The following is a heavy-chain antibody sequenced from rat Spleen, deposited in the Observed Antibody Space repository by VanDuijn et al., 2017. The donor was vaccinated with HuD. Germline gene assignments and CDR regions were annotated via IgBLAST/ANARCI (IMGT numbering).Heavy chain of an antibody. Sequence: QVQLTESGPGLVQPSQTLSLTCTVSGLSLTSNSVSWSRQPPGKGPDRMGVIWSHGGIDYNSAIKSRLSISRDTSKSQVFLKMNSLQTEDTATYYCARDITTKPMDAWGQGASVTVSS. CDR1: GLSLTSNS. D-gene: IGHD1-10*01. CDR3: ARDITTKPMDA. J-gene: IGHJ4*01. V-gene: IGHV2-47*01. CDR2: IWSHGGI.